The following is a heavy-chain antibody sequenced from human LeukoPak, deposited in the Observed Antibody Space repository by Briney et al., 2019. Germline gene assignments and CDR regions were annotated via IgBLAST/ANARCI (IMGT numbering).Heavy chain of an antibody. Sequence: PGGSLRLSCSASGFTFPSYVISWVRQAPGKGLKWVSTITGSGGSTYYADSVKGRFTISRDNSKNTLYLQMNSLRAEDTAVYHCRKDGGTVTYYFDNWGQGTLVTISS. J-gene: IGHJ4*02. V-gene: IGHV3-23*01. CDR2: ITGSGGST. CDR3: RKDGGTVTYYFDN. CDR1: GFTFPSYV. D-gene: IGHD4-17*01.